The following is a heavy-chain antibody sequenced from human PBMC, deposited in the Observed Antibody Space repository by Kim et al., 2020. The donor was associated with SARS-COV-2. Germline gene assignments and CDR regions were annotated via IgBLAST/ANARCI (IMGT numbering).Heavy chain of an antibody. CDR3: ARDGGGITIFGVVINYLDY. D-gene: IGHD3-3*01. CDR1: GFTFSSYG. J-gene: IGHJ4*02. V-gene: IGHV3-33*01. Sequence: GGSLRLSCAASGFTFSSYGMQWVGHASGKGPQWGACIWELGRNKYYADSVKGRFTISRDHSKNTLYLQMNSLRAEDTAVYYCARDGGGITIFGVVINYLDYWGQGTLVTVSS. CDR2: IWELGRNK.